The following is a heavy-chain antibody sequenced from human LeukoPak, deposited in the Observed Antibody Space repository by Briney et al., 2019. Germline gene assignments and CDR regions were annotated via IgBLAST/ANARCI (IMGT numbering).Heavy chain of an antibody. J-gene: IGHJ1*01. Sequence: PGGSLRLSCAASGFTFSSYVWMHWVRQAPGKGLVWVSRIKSDGSSSTSADSVNGRFTISRDNAKKSLYQQMNTLRAEDTAVYYCRRQLGSPGYFQYSGQGTLVTVSS. CDR1: GFTFSSYVW. CDR2: IKSDGSSS. D-gene: IGHD3-10*01. V-gene: IGHV3-74*01. CDR3: RRQLGSPGYFQY.